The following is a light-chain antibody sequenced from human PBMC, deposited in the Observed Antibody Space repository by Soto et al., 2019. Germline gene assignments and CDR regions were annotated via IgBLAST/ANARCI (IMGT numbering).Light chain of an antibody. CDR3: QSYDSSLSGHAV. CDR1: SSNIGAGYD. J-gene: IGLJ2*01. CDR2: GNS. V-gene: IGLV1-40*01. Sequence: QSVLTQPPSVSGAPGQRVTISCTGSSSNIGAGYDVHWYQQLPGTAPKLLIYGNSNRPSGVPDRFSGSKSGTSASLAITGLQAEDEADDYCQSYDSSLSGHAVFGGGTKLTVL.